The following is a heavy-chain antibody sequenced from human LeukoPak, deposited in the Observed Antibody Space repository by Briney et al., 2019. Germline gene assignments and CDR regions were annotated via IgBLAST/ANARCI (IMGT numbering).Heavy chain of an antibody. CDR1: GGSLSTYY. D-gene: IGHD3/OR15-3a*01. CDR2: MYYSGST. V-gene: IGHV4-59*01. Sequence: SETLSLTCTVSGGSLSTYYWSWIRQPPGKGLEWIGYMYYSGSTNYNPSLTSRVTISVDTSTNQFSLKLSSVTAADTAVYYCARSHSVWTSFDYWGQGTLVTVSS. CDR3: ARSHSVWTSFDY. J-gene: IGHJ4*02.